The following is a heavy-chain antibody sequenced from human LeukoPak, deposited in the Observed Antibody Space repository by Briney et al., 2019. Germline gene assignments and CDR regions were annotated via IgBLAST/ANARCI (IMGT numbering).Heavy chain of an antibody. J-gene: IGHJ4*02. CDR3: ARTYYGSENYYDY. V-gene: IGHV4-4*02. CDR2: IYYSGTT. Sequence: PSGTLSLTCAVSGGSISSGNWWSWVRQPPGKGLEWIGSIYYSGTTYYNPSLKSRVTISVDTSKSQFSLKLTSVTAADTALYYCARTYYGSENYYDYWGQGILVTVSS. D-gene: IGHD3-10*01. CDR1: GGSISSGNW.